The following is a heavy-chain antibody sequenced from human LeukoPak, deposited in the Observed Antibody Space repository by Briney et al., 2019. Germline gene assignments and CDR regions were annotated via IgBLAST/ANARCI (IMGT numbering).Heavy chain of an antibody. CDR3: ARDISVPGAFDI. J-gene: IGHJ3*02. V-gene: IGHV3-66*01. Sequence: GGSLRLSCAASGFTVSSNYMSWVRQAPGKGLEWVSVIYSGGSTYDADSVKGRFTISRDNSKNTLYLQMNSLRAEDTAVYYCARDISVPGAFDIWGQGTMVTVSS. D-gene: IGHD3-10*02. CDR2: IYSGGST. CDR1: GFTVSSNY.